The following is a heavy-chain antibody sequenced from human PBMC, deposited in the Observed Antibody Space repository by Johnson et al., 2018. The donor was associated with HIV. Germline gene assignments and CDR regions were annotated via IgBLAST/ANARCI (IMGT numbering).Heavy chain of an antibody. CDR2: IYSGGST. J-gene: IGHJ3*02. Sequence: QVQLVESGVGVVQPGGSLRLSCAASGFSFSTYGMHWVRQAPGKGLEWVSVIYSGGSTYYADSVKGRFTISRDNSKNTLYLQMNSLRAEDTAVYYCARFRSSNWFDAFDIWGQGTMVTVSS. CDR3: ARFRSSNWFDAFDI. D-gene: IGHD6-13*01. CDR1: GFSFSTYG. V-gene: IGHV3-NL1*01.